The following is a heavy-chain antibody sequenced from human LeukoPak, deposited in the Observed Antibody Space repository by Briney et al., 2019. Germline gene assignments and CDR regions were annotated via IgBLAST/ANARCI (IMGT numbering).Heavy chain of an antibody. CDR3: ARGQYYYDSSGYYRY. CDR1: GFTFSSYA. CDR2: ISYDGSNK. V-gene: IGHV3-30-3*01. D-gene: IGHD3-22*01. Sequence: GGSLRLSCAASGFTFSSYAMHWVRQAPGRGLEWVAVISYDGSNKYYADSVKGRFTISRDNSKNTLYLQMNSLRAEDTAVYYCARGQYYYDSSGYYRYWGQGTLVTVSS. J-gene: IGHJ4*02.